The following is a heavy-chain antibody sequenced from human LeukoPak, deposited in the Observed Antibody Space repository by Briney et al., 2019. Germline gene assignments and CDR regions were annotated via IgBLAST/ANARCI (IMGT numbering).Heavy chain of an antibody. CDR3: ASMIRGVIVPYFEY. J-gene: IGHJ4*02. V-gene: IGHV1-24*01. D-gene: IGHD3-10*01. Sequence: GASVKVSCKVSASTLSDLSMHWVRQAPGKGLEWMGGFDREDGEIIYAAKFQDRVTMTEDTSTDTAHMELSSLRSEDTAVYYCASMIRGVIVPYFEYWGQGTLVTVSS. CDR1: ASTLSDLS. CDR2: FDREDGEI.